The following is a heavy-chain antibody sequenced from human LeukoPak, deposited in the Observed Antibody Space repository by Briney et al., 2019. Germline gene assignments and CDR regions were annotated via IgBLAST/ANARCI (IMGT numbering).Heavy chain of an antibody. V-gene: IGHV3-30*04. CDR2: ISYDGSNK. CDR1: GFTFSSYA. J-gene: IGHJ4*02. CDR3: AREGLYSYGPFDY. D-gene: IGHD5-18*01. Sequence: GRSLRLSCAASGFTFSSYAMHRVRQAPGKGLEWVAVISYDGSNKYYADSVKGRFTISRDNSKNTLYLQMNSLRAEDTAVYYCAREGLYSYGPFDYWGQGTLVTVSS.